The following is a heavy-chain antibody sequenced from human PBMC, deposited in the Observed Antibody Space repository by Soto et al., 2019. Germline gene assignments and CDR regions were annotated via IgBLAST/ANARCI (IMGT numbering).Heavy chain of an antibody. CDR1: GFTFSSYG. D-gene: IGHD3-22*01. CDR3: AKDPNYYDSSGDPSDY. J-gene: IGHJ4*02. Sequence: QVQLVESGGGVVQPGRSLRLSCAASGFTFSSYGMHWVRQAPGKGLEWVAVISYDGSNKYYADSVKGRFTISRDNSKNALYLQMNSLRAEDTAVYYCAKDPNYYDSSGDPSDYWGQGTLVTVSS. CDR2: ISYDGSNK. V-gene: IGHV3-30*18.